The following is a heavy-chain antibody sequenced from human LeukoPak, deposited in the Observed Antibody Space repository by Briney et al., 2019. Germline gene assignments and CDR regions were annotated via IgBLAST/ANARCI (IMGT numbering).Heavy chain of an antibody. Sequence: SETLSLTCTVSRVSINSYYWSWIRQPPGKGLEWIGYIYYSGSTNYNPSLKSRVTMSVDTSKNQFSLKLSPVTAADTAVYFCARFTVAAFDYWGQGTLVTVSS. CDR2: IYYSGST. J-gene: IGHJ4*02. CDR1: RVSINSYY. CDR3: ARFTVAAFDY. V-gene: IGHV4-59*01. D-gene: IGHD4-23*01.